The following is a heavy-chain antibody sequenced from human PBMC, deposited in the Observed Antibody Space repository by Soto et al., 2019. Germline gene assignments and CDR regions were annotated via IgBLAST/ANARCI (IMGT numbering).Heavy chain of an antibody. CDR2: ISAYNGNT. D-gene: IGHD6-13*01. CDR1: GYTFTSYG. Sequence: QVQLVQSGAEVKKPGASVKVSCKASGYTFTSYGISWVRQAPGQGLEWMGWISAYNGNTNYAQKLQGRVTMTTDTSTSTAYMELRSQRSDDTAVYYCARIAAALGDYYYGMDVWGQGTTVTVSS. V-gene: IGHV1-18*01. J-gene: IGHJ6*02. CDR3: ARIAAALGDYYYGMDV.